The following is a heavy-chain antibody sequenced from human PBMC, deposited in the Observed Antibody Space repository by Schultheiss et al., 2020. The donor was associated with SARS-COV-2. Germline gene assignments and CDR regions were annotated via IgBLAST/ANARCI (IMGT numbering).Heavy chain of an antibody. Sequence: GGSLRLSCAASGFTFSSYAMHWVRQAPGKGLEWVAVISYDGSNKYYADSVKGRFTISRDNSKSTLSLQMNSLRAEDTAVYYCAKRGSSGGSGTPSFDYWGQGTLVTVSS. CDR3: AKRGSSGGSGTPSFDY. V-gene: IGHV3-30-3*02. J-gene: IGHJ4*02. CDR2: ISYDGSNK. D-gene: IGHD3-10*01. CDR1: GFTFSSYA.